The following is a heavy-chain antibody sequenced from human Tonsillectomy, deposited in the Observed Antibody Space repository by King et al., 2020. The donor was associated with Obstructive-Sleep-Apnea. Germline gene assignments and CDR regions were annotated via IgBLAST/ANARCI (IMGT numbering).Heavy chain of an antibody. J-gene: IGHJ5*02. D-gene: IGHD6-13*01. Sequence: VQLVESGGGLVQPGRSLRISCAAPGFTFHDYAMHWVRKVPGKGLEWVSNINWNSDYKGYADSVKGRFTISRDNAKNSLYLQMNSLRPEDTALYYCVREKTRSWDWGDWFDPWGQGTLVTVSS. CDR1: GFTFHDYA. CDR2: INWNSDYK. V-gene: IGHV3-9*01. CDR3: VREKTRSWDWGDWFDP.